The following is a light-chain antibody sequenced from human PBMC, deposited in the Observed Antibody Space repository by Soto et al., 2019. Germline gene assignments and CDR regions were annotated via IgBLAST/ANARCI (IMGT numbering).Light chain of an antibody. Sequence: QSVLTQPPSASGTPGQRVTISCSGSSSNIGTNTVNWYQHLPGSAPKLLIYSSDQRPSGVPDRFSGSKSGTSASLAISGLQPDDEADYYFEAWDGSLNVVLFGGWTKLTV. CDR3: EAWDGSLNVVL. CDR1: SSNIGTNT. V-gene: IGLV1-44*01. J-gene: IGLJ2*01. CDR2: SSD.